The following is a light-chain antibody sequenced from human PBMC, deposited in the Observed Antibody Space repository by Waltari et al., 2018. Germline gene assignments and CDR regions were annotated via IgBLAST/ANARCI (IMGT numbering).Light chain of an antibody. CDR1: SSDVGDYKF. V-gene: IGLV2-14*03. Sequence: QSALTQPAPVSGSPGQSTTISCTATSSDVGDYKFVPWYQQHPGKVPKLLIYDVTNRPSGISYRFSGSKSGYTASLTISGLQAEDEADYYCSSYTTRSTRVFGTGTKVTVL. CDR2: DVT. CDR3: SSYTTRSTRV. J-gene: IGLJ1*01.